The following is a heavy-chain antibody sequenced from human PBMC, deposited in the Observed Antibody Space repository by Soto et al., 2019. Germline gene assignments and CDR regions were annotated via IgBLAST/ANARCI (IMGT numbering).Heavy chain of an antibody. CDR2: IYYSGST. V-gene: IGHV4-30-4*01. CDR1: GGSISSGDYY. CDR3: ARARGSGYDFNGMDV. J-gene: IGHJ6*02. D-gene: IGHD5-12*01. Sequence: QVQLQESGPGLVKPSQTLSLTCTVSGGSISSGDYYWSWIRQPPGKGLEWIGYIYYSGSTYYNPSRKGRVTISVDTSKNQFFLKLSSVTAADTAVYYCARARGSGYDFNGMDVWGQGTTVTVSS.